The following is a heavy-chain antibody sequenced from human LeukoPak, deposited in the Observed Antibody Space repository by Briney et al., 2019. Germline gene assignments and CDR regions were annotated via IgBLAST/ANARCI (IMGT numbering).Heavy chain of an antibody. CDR3: AKDMVRGVRPLDI. D-gene: IGHD3-10*01. V-gene: IGHV3-30*18. J-gene: IGHJ3*02. CDR1: GFTFSSYG. Sequence: GGSLRLSCAASGFTFSSYGMHWVRQAPGKGLEWVAVISCDGSNEYYADSVKGRFTISRDNSKNTLYLQMNSLRAEGTAVYYCAKDMVRGVRPLDIWGQGTMVTVSS. CDR2: ISCDGSNE.